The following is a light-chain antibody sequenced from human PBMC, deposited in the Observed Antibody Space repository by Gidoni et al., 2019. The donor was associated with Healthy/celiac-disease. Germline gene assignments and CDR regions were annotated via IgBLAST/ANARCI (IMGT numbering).Light chain of an antibody. Sequence: SYELTQPPSVPVSPGQTARITCSGDALPKQYAYWYQQKPGKAPVLVIYKDSERPSGIPERFSGSSSGTTVTLTISGVQAEDEADYYCQSADSSGTWVFGGGTKLTVL. CDR2: KDS. V-gene: IGLV3-25*03. CDR3: QSADSSGTWV. J-gene: IGLJ3*02. CDR1: ALPKQY.